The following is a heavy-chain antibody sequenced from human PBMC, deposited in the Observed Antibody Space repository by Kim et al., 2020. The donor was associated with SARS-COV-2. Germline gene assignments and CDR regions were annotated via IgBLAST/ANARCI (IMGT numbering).Heavy chain of an antibody. CDR3: ARVGYSSSSAFDY. J-gene: IGHJ4*02. V-gene: IGHV4-4*07. D-gene: IGHD6-6*01. Sequence: YNPALKGQVTMSVGTSKNQFSLKLSCVTAADTAVYYCARVGYSSSSAFDYWGQGTLVTVSS.